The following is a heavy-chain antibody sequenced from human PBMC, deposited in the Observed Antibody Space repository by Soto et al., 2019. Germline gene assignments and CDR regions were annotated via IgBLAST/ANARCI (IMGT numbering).Heavy chain of an antibody. CDR1: GGTFSSYA. V-gene: IGHV1-69*01. J-gene: IGHJ6*02. CDR2: IIPIFGTA. D-gene: IGHD6-19*01. CDR3: GKEVAGNYYYYYGMDV. Sequence: QVQLVQSGAEVKKPGSSVKVSCKASGGTFSSYAISWVRQAPGQGLEWMGGIIPIFGTANYAKKFQGRVTITADESTSTAYMELSSLRSEDTAVYYCGKEVAGNYYYYYGMDVWGQGTTVTVSS.